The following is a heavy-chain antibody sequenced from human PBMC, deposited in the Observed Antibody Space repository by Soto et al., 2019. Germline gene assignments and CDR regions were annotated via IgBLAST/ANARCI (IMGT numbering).Heavy chain of an antibody. Sequence: QVQLQQWGAGLLKPSETLSLTCAVYDGSFSAYYWNWIRQPPGKGLEWIAEINYSGSTHYNPSLKGRVTISVDTSKNQFSLRLSSVTAADTAVYYCARGGRSGWLPYYFDPWGQGTLVTVSS. CDR2: INYSGST. CDR1: DGSFSAYY. D-gene: IGHD6-19*01. CDR3: ARGGRSGWLPYYFDP. J-gene: IGHJ4*02. V-gene: IGHV4-34*01.